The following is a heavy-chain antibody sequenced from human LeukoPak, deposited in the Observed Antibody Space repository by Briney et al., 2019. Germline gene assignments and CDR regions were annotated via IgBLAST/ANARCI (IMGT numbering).Heavy chain of an antibody. Sequence: SETLSLTCTVSGGSISSYYWSWIRQPAGKGLEWIGRIYTSGSTNYNPPLKSRVTMSVDTSKNQFSLKLSSVTAADTAVYYCARESPYTIFGVVIMSGKAYYGMDVWGQGTTVTVSS. D-gene: IGHD3-3*01. CDR3: ARESPYTIFGVVIMSGKAYYGMDV. J-gene: IGHJ6*02. CDR1: GGSISSYY. V-gene: IGHV4-4*07. CDR2: IYTSGST.